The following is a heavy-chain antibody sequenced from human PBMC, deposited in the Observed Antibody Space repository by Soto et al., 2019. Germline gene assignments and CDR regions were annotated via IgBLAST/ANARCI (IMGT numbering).Heavy chain of an antibody. V-gene: IGHV4-61*01. CDR1: GVSVSSGSYY. CDR3: AIERTDDYNFDY. CDR2: VHFSGST. Sequence: PSETLSLTCAVSGVSVSSGSYYWSWIRQPPGKGLEWIGYVHFSGSTNYNPSLKSRVTVSVDTSKNQFSLKLTSVTAADTAVYYCAIERTDDYNFDYWGQGTLVTVSS. J-gene: IGHJ4*02. D-gene: IGHD4-4*01.